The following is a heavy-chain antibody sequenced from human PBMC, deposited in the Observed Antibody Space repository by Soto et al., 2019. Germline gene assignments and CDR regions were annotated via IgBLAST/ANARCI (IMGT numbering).Heavy chain of an antibody. J-gene: IGHJ6*03. V-gene: IGHV4-59*08. CDR2: IYYGGST. Sequence: PSDTLSLTCTVSGGSISSYYWSWIRQPPGKGLEWIGYIYYGGSTNYNPSLKSRVTISVDTSKNQFSLKLSSVTAADTSVYYCARNLLRYFDWPSRRDYYYYYMDVWGKGTTVTVSS. CDR1: GGSISSYY. D-gene: IGHD3-9*01. CDR3: ARNLLRYFDWPSRRDYYYYYMDV.